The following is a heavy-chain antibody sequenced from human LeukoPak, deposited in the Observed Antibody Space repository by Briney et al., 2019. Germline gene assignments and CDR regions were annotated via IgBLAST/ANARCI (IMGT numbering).Heavy chain of an antibody. D-gene: IGHD3-9*01. J-gene: IGHJ6*03. CDR1: GYTLTELS. CDR2: FDPEDGET. CDR3: AILTIGHYYYMDV. V-gene: IGHV1-24*01. Sequence: ASVKVSCKVSGYTLTELSMHWVLQAPGKGLEWMGGFDPEDGETIYAQKFQGRVTMTEDTSTDTAYMELSSLRSEDTAVYYCAILTIGHYYYMDVWGKGTTVTVSS.